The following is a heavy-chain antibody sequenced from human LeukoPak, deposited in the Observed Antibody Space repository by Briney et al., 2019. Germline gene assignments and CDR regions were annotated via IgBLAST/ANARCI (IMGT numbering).Heavy chain of an antibody. Sequence: SETLSLSCTVSGGSISSYYWSWIRQPPGQGLEWIGYIYYSGSTNYNPSLKRRVTISVDTSKNQFSLKLSSVTAADTAVFYCARLDSSSWYAFDYWGQGTLVTVSS. CDR1: GGSISSYY. CDR3: ARLDSSSWYAFDY. J-gene: IGHJ4*02. CDR2: IYYSGST. V-gene: IGHV4-59*08. D-gene: IGHD6-13*01.